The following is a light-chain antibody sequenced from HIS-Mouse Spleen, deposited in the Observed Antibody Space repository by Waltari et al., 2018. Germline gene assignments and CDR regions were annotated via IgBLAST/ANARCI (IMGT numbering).Light chain of an antibody. J-gene: IGKJ1*01. V-gene: IGKV1-33*01. Sequence: DIQMTQSPSSLSASVGDRVTITCQASQDISNYLNWYQQKPGKAPKLLIYDASNLETWVPSRFSGSGSGTDFTFTISSLQPEDIATYYCQQYDNLPRTFGQGTKVEIK. CDR3: QQYDNLPRT. CDR1: QDISNY. CDR2: DAS.